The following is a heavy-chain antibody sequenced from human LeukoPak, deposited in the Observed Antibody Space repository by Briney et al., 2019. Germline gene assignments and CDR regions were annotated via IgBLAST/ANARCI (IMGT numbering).Heavy chain of an antibody. CDR2: ISSSGTTI. V-gene: IGHV3-11*01. J-gene: IGHJ4*02. CDR1: GFTLSDYY. Sequence: GGSLRLSCAASGFTLSDYYMNWIRQAPGKGLECVSYISSSGTTIYYADSVKGRFTISRDNTKNSLFPQMNSLRAEDTAVYYCAKAHHSSGVYYYDYWGQGTLVTVSS. D-gene: IGHD3-22*01. CDR3: AKAHHSSGVYYYDY.